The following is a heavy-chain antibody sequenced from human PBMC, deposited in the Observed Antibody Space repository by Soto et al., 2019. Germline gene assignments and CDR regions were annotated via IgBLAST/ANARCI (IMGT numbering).Heavy chain of an antibody. CDR1: GGSFSGYY. CDR3: ARGGLRYFDWLYYFDY. D-gene: IGHD3-9*01. Sequence: SETLSLTCAVYGGSFSGYYWSWIRQPPGKGLEWIGEINHSGSTNYNPSLKSRVTISVDTSKNQFSLKLSSVTAADTAVYYCARGGLRYFDWLYYFDYWGQGTLVTVSS. CDR2: INHSGST. V-gene: IGHV4-34*01. J-gene: IGHJ4*02.